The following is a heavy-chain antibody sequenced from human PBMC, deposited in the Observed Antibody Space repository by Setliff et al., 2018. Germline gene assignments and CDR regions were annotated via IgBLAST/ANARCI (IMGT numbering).Heavy chain of an antibody. CDR3: ARGLHSGTYWGTRPLGLDH. CDR2: IHPWGGSSEST. D-gene: IGHD1-26*01. CDR1: GGPTIGYY. Sequence: SETLSLTCAVSGGPTIGYYWTWIRQAPGKGLEWIGYIHPWGGSSESTNYSPSLKCRITISLDKSKSQFSLKLTSVTVADTAVYYCARGLHSGTYWGTRPLGLDHWGQGSLVTVSS. V-gene: IGHV4-59*08. J-gene: IGHJ4*02.